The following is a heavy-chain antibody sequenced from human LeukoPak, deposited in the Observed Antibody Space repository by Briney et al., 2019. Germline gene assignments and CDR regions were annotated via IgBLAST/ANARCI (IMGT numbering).Heavy chain of an antibody. CDR2: IKPDGSDV. V-gene: IGHV3-7*01. CDR3: AGDRAQYYDDAFDI. J-gene: IGHJ3*02. Sequence: PGGSLRLSCAASGFTFNIYWMSWVRQAPGKGLEWVANIKPDGSDVYYLDSVKGRFTISRDNAQNSLYLQMNTLRVEDTAVYYCAGDRAQYYDDAFDIWGQGTMVTVS. CDR1: GFTFNIYW. D-gene: IGHD3-3*01.